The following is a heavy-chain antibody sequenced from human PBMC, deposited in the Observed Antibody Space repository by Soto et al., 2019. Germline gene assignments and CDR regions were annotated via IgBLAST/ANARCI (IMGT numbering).Heavy chain of an antibody. D-gene: IGHD1-1*01. CDR2: IYYSGST. J-gene: IGHJ6*02. CDR3: ARLSRDGYNYYYYYYGMDV. V-gene: IGHV4-59*01. CDR1: GGSISSYY. Sequence: PSETLSLTCTASGGSISSYYWSWIRQPPGKGLEWIGYIYYSGSTNYNPSLKSRVTISVDTSKNQFSLKLSSVTAADTAVYYCARLSRDGYNYYYYYYGMDVWGQGTTVTVSS.